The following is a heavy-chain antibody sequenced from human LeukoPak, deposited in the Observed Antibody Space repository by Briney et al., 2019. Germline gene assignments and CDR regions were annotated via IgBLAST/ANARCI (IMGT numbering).Heavy chain of an antibody. V-gene: IGHV3-48*01. CDR2: ISSSSSTI. Sequence: PGGSLRLSCAASGFTFSSYSMNWVRQAPGKGLEWVSYISSSSSTIYYADSVKGRFTISRDNAKNSLHLQMNSLRAEDTAVYYCARGRDEWFFEYYYYMDVWGKGTTVTVSS. J-gene: IGHJ6*03. CDR3: ARGRDEWFFEYYYYMDV. D-gene: IGHD3-3*01. CDR1: GFTFSSYS.